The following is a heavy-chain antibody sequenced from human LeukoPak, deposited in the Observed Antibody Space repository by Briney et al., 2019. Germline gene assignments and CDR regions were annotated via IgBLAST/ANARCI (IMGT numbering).Heavy chain of an antibody. D-gene: IGHD3-10*01. Sequence: GGSLRLSCAASGFTFSTYGMHWVRQAPGKGPEWVSVVYSGGGTYYADSVKGRFTIPRDNSKNTLHLQMNSLRAEDSAVYYCARDTDYYGSGRHGYFDHWGQGTLVTVSS. CDR1: GFTFSTYG. CDR3: ARDTDYYGSGRHGYFDH. V-gene: IGHV3-66*01. CDR2: VYSGGGT. J-gene: IGHJ5*02.